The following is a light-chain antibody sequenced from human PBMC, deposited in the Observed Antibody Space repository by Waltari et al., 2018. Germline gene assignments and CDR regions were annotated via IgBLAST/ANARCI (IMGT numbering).Light chain of an antibody. CDR3: KSYTGTGSWV. J-gene: IGLJ3*02. CDR1: KRDVGFYNY. V-gene: IGLV2-14*03. CDR2: DVS. Sequence: QSALTQPASVSGSPGQSIIIFCTGTKRDVGFYNYVPWYQQHPGQAPKVIIYDVSQRPSGISNRFSGSKSGNTASLTISGLQADDEADYYCKSYTGTGSWVFGGGTKLTVL.